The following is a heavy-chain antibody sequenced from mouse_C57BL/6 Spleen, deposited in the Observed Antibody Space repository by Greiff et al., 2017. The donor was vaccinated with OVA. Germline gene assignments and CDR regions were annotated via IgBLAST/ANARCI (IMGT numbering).Heavy chain of an antibody. D-gene: IGHD1-1*01. Sequence: QVQLQQPGTELVKPGASVKLSCKASGYTFTSYWMHWVNQRPGQGLEWIGNINPSNGGTNYTEKFKSKATLTVDKYSSTAYMLLSSLRSEDSAVYYCARDMGNYDGGFAYWGQGTLVTVSA. CDR1: GYTFTSYW. J-gene: IGHJ3*01. CDR3: ARDMGNYDGGFAY. CDR2: INPSNGGT. V-gene: IGHV1-53*01.